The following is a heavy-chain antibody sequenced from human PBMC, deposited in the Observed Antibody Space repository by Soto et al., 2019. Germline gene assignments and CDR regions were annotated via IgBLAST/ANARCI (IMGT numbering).Heavy chain of an antibody. CDR2: IKREIDGGTT. J-gene: IGHJ4*02. D-gene: IGHD3-22*01. Sequence: GGSLRLSGAASRFTFRDAWMSWVRQAPGKGLEWVGRIKREIDGGTTDYAAPVKGRFTISRDDSENTLYLQMNSLKTEDTAVYYCSTGLSNGYYNFDFWGQGTLVTVSS. CDR1: RFTFRDAW. CDR3: STGLSNGYYNFDF. V-gene: IGHV3-15*01.